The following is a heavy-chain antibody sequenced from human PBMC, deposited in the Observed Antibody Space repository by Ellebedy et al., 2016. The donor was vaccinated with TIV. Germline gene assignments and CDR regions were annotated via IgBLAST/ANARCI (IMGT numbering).Heavy chain of an antibody. CDR1: GFTFNNHA. CDR3: ARDLTLTEGRYYFDS. CDR2: ISGDGYSP. J-gene: IGHJ4*02. D-gene: IGHD3-10*01. V-gene: IGHV3-23*01. Sequence: GESLKISCTTSGFTFNNHAMSWVRQAPGKTLEWVSGISGDGYSPYYADSVKGRFTISRDNAKNSPYLQMNSLRAEDTAVYYCARDLTLTEGRYYFDSWGQGTLVTVSS.